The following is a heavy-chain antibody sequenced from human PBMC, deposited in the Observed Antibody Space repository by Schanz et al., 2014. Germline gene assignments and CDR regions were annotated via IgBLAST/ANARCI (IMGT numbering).Heavy chain of an antibody. CDR1: GYTFTNFF. Sequence: QVHLVQSGAEVHKPGASLKISCKASGYTFTNFFLHWVRQAPGQGLEWMGIINPIGGSTTYAQKFRGAVTLTTDTSTDTACLELTSLRSEDTAMYYCARDYYDSSGYYYCDYWGQGTLVTVSS. D-gene: IGHD3-22*01. CDR3: ARDYYDSSGYYYCDY. CDR2: INPIGGST. J-gene: IGHJ4*02. V-gene: IGHV1-46*01.